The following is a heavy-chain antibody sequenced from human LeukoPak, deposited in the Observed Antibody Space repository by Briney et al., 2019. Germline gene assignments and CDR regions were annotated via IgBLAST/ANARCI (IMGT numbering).Heavy chain of an antibody. J-gene: IGHJ6*02. Sequence: GGALRLSCAASGFTFSNAWMSWVRQAPGKALEWVGRIKSKTDGGTTDYAAPVKGRFTISRDDSKNTLYLQMNSLKTEDTAVYYCTTDGQNSLDYYYYGMDVWGQGTTVTVSS. CDR1: GFTFSNAW. CDR3: TTDGQNSLDYYYYGMDV. V-gene: IGHV3-15*01. CDR2: IKSKTDGGTT. D-gene: IGHD4-23*01.